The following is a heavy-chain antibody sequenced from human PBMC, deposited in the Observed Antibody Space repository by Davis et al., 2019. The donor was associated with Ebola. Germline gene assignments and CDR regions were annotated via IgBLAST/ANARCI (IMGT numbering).Heavy chain of an antibody. CDR1: GFTFSSYW. Sequence: GESLKISCAASGFTFSSYWMSWVRQAPGKGLEWVANIKQDGSEEYYVDSVKGRFTISRDNAKNSLYLQMNSLRAEDTAVYYCARDLGSYYYYGMDVWGQGTTVTVSS. V-gene: IGHV3-7*03. CDR2: IKQDGSEE. D-gene: IGHD3-10*01. CDR3: ARDLGSYYYYGMDV. J-gene: IGHJ6*02.